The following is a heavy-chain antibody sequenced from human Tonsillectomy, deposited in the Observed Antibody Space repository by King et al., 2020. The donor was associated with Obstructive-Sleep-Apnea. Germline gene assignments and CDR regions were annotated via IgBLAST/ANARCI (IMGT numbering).Heavy chain of an antibody. D-gene: IGHD1-7*01. CDR2: IFPSDSDT. Sequence: VQLVESRAEVKKPGDSLKISCKAVGYNFVSNWRCWVRQMPGKSLKRSGSIFPSDSDTCDIPPFQGRVTLTAEKSISTAYLQCGSLKASDTAMYYCASQGDLLELRDDALDIWGQGTMVTVSS. J-gene: IGHJ3*02. V-gene: IGHV5-51*02. CDR1: GYNFVSNW. CDR3: ASQGDLLELRDDALDI.